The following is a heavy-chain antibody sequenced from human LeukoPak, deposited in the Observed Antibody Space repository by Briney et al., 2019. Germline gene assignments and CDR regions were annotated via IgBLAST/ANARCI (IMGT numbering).Heavy chain of an antibody. CDR3: ARGYSDYVGWFDP. J-gene: IGHJ5*02. CDR1: GYTFTSYD. CDR2: MNPNSGNT. D-gene: IGHD4-11*01. Sequence: ASVKVSCKXSGYTFTSYDINWVRQSTGQGLEWMGWMNPNSGNTGYAQKFQGRVTITRNTSISTAYMELSSLRSEDTAVYYCARGYSDYVGWFDPWGQGTLVTVSS. V-gene: IGHV1-8*03.